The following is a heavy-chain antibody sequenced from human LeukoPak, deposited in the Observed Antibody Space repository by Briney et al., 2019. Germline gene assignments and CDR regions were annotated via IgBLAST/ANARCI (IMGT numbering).Heavy chain of an antibody. CDR1: GGSISTYY. J-gene: IGHJ4*02. Sequence: SETLSLTCTVSGGSISTYYWSWIRQSPGKGLEWIGYIYYTGSTNYNPSLKSRVTISVDTPKNQFSLKLSSVTAADTAVYYCVRASTWLPFDYWGQGTLVNVSS. V-gene: IGHV4-59*01. D-gene: IGHD3-22*01. CDR2: IYYTGST. CDR3: VRASTWLPFDY.